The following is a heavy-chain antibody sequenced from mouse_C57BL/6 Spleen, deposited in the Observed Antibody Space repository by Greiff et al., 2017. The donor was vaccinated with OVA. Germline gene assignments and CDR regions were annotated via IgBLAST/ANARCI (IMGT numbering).Heavy chain of an antibody. Sequence: QVQLQQSGPGLVQPSQSLSITCTVSGFSLTSYGVHWVRQSPGKGLEWLGVIWSGGSTDYNAAFISRLSISKDNSKSQVFFKMNSLQADDTAIYYCAGWDDYFDYWGQGTTLTVSS. J-gene: IGHJ2*01. CDR2: IWSGGST. CDR3: AGWDDYFDY. V-gene: IGHV2-2*01. CDR1: GFSLTSYG. D-gene: IGHD4-1*01.